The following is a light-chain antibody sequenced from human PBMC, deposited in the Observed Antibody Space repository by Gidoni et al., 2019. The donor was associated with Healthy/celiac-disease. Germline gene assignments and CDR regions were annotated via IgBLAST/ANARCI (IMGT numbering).Light chain of an antibody. CDR2: GNS. CDR1: SSNIGAGYD. Sequence: QSLLTQPPSVSGAPGPRVTISCTGSSSNIGAGYDVHWYQQLPGTAPKLLIYGNSNRPSGVPDRFSGSKSGTSAALAITGLQAEDEADYYCQSYDSSRSGWVFGGGTKLTVL. J-gene: IGLJ3*02. CDR3: QSYDSSRSGWV. V-gene: IGLV1-40*01.